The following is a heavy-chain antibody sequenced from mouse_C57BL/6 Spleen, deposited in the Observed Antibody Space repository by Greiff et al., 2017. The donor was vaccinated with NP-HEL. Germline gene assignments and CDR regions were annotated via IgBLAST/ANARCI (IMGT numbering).Heavy chain of an antibody. CDR3: AREGYCGEGAAY. V-gene: IGHV1-82*01. D-gene: IGHD2-13*01. Sequence: QVQLKESGPELVKPGASVKISCKASGYAFSSSWMNWVKQRPGKGLEWIGRIYPGDGDTNYNGKFKGKATLTADKSSSTAYMQLSSLTSEDSAVYFCAREGYCGEGAAYWGQGTLVTVSA. CDR2: IYPGDGDT. CDR1: GYAFSSSW. J-gene: IGHJ3*01.